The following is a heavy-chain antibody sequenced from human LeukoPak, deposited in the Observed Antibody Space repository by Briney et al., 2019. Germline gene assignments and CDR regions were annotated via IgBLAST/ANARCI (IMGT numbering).Heavy chain of an antibody. J-gene: IGHJ4*02. CDR2: IYHSGNS. CDR3: ARAETYSSGWYDPFFDY. Sequence: PSEPLSLTCTVSGGSLSSGYYWGWIRRPPGKGLEWIGSIYHSGNSYYKPSLKSRVTISVDTSKNQFSLNLRSVTAADTAVYHCARAETYSSGWYDPFFDYWGQGTLVTVST. D-gene: IGHD6-19*01. V-gene: IGHV4-38-2*02. CDR1: GGSLSSGYY.